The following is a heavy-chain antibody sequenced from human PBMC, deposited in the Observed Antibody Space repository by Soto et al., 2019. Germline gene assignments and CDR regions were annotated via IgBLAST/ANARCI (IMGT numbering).Heavy chain of an antibody. CDR3: ASYCSSTSCPIY. CDR2: IYYSGST. V-gene: IGHV3-53*04. D-gene: IGHD2-2*01. CDR1: GGSISGYD. Sequence: ETLSLTCSVSGGSISGYDWSWIRQPPGKGLEWIGYIYYSGSTYYADSVKGRFTISRHNSKNTLYLQMNSLRAEDTAVYYCASYCSSTSCPIYWGQGTLVTVSS. J-gene: IGHJ4*02.